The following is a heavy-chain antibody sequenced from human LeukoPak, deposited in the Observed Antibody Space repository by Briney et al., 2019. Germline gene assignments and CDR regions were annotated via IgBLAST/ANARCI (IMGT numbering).Heavy chain of an antibody. CDR3: VRILGYSNGD. Sequence: GGSLRLSCSASGFNFRSYEMNWVRQAPGKGLEWLSYIGDSGTTITYADSVKGRFIVTRDNAKSSLYLQMNSLRGDDTGVCYCVRILGYSNGDWGLGTLVTVSS. CDR1: GFNFRSYE. CDR2: IGDSGTTI. J-gene: IGHJ1*01. V-gene: IGHV3-48*03. D-gene: IGHD6-19*01.